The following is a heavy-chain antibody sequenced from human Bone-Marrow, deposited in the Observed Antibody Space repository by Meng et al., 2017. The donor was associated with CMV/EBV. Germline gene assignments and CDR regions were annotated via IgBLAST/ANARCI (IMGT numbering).Heavy chain of an antibody. Sequence: SGGSINSGDYYWSWDRQYPGRGLEWVGHIYYSGATYYTPSLRSRLIISLDTSKNQFSLRLSSVTDADTTVYFCARVLYYYGSASNFDHWGQGTLVTVSS. CDR3: ARVLYYYGSASNFDH. V-gene: IGHV4-31*02. D-gene: IGHD3-10*01. CDR1: GGSINSGDYY. J-gene: IGHJ4*02. CDR2: IYYSGAT.